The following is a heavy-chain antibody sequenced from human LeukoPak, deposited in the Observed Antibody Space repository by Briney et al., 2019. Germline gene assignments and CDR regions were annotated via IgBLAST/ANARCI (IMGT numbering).Heavy chain of an antibody. Sequence: ASVKVSCKASGYTFTSYDINWVRQATGQGLEWMGWMNPNSGNTGYAQKFQGRVTMTRNTSISTAYMELCSLRSEDTAVYYCARMGSGWYYFDYWGQGTLVTVSS. CDR3: ARMGSGWYYFDY. J-gene: IGHJ4*02. CDR2: MNPNSGNT. D-gene: IGHD6-19*01. CDR1: GYTFTSYD. V-gene: IGHV1-8*01.